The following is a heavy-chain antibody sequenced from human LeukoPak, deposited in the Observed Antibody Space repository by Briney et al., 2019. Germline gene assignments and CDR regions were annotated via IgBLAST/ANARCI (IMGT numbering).Heavy chain of an antibody. J-gene: IGHJ4*02. CDR1: GFTFRSFW. V-gene: IGHV3-74*01. D-gene: IGHD3-22*01. CDR3: VVVSYYYDTTGYVYT. Sequence: VGSLRLSCAASGFTFRSFWMHWVRQGPGKGLEWVSYISTDGGSTNYADSGKGRFAVSRDNAKNTPYLQMNSLRAEDTAVYYCVVVSYYYDTTGYVYTGGQETLVTVSS. CDR2: ISTDGGST.